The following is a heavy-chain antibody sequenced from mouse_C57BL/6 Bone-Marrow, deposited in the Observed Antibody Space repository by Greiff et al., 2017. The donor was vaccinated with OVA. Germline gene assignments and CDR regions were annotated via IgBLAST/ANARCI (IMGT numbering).Heavy chain of an antibody. CDR3: AKTRNYYGSSYWYFDV. CDR1: GFSLTSYG. J-gene: IGHJ1*03. V-gene: IGHV2-5*01. Sequence: VQLQQSGPGLVQPSQSLSITCTVSGFSLTSYGVHWVRQSPGKGLEWLGVIWRGGSTDYNAAFMSRLSITKDNSKSQVFFKMNSLQADDTAIYYCAKTRNYYGSSYWYFDVWGTGTTVTVSS. D-gene: IGHD1-1*01. CDR2: IWRGGST.